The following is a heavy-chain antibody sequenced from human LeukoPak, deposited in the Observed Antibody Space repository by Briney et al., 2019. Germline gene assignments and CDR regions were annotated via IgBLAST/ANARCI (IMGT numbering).Heavy chain of an antibody. CDR1: GYTFTSYD. D-gene: IGHD3-3*01. Sequence: ASVNVSCKASGYTFTSYDINWVRQATGQGLEWMGWMNPNSGNTGYAQKFQDRVTITRNTSISTAYMELSSLRSEDTAVYYCARGRSNDFWSGLVLFAFDIWGQGTMVTVSS. V-gene: IGHV1-8*03. CDR2: MNPNSGNT. CDR3: ARGRSNDFWSGLVLFAFDI. J-gene: IGHJ3*02.